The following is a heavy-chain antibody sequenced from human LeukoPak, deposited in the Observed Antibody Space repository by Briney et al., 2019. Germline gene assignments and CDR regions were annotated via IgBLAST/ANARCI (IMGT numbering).Heavy chain of an antibody. CDR2: ISAYNGNT. D-gene: IGHD2-2*01. Sequence: ASVKVSCKASGYTFTSYGISWVRQAPGQGLEWMGWISAYNGNTNYAQKLQGRVTMTTDTSTSTAYMELRSLRSDDTAVYYCARRPGCSSTSCLYYFDYWGQGNLVTVSS. V-gene: IGHV1-18*01. CDR3: ARRPGCSSTSCLYYFDY. CDR1: GYTFTSYG. J-gene: IGHJ4*02.